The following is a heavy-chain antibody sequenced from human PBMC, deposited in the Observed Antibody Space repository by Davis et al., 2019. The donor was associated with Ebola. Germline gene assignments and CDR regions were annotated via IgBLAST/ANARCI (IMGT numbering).Heavy chain of an antibody. Sequence: MPSETLSLTCTVSGGSISSSSYYWGWIRQPPGKGLEWIGSIYYSGSTYYNPSLKSRVTISVDTSKNQFSLKLSSVTAADTAVYYCARGSNVLRYFDWLGNPSHLNYWGQGTLVTVSS. CDR3: ARGSNVLRYFDWLGNPSHLNY. CDR1: GGSISSSSYY. J-gene: IGHJ4*02. CDR2: IYYSGST. D-gene: IGHD3-9*01. V-gene: IGHV4-39*01.